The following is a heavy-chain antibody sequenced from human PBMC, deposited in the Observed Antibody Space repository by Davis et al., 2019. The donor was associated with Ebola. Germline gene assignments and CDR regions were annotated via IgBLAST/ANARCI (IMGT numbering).Heavy chain of an antibody. D-gene: IGHD1-26*01. CDR2: INPSGGST. Sequence: ASVKVSCKASGYTFTSYYMHWVRQAPGQGLEWMGIINPSGGSTSYAQKFQGRVTMTRDTSTSTVYMELSSLRSEDTAVYYCAGELVGATGWFDPWGQGTLVTVSS. CDR1: GYTFTSYY. J-gene: IGHJ5*02. CDR3: AGELVGATGWFDP. V-gene: IGHV1-46*01.